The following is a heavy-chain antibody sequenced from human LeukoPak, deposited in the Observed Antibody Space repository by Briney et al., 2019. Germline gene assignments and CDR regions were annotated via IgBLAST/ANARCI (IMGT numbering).Heavy chain of an antibody. V-gene: IGHV3-74*01. CDR3: ARGQSSGSYYYQAFDY. CDR2: IGTDGTGT. Sequence: GGSLRLSCAASGFTFSSYWMHWVRQAPGKGLGWVSRIGTDGTGTTYADSVKGRFTISGDNAKNTLYLQMNSLRAEDTAVYYCARGQSSGSYYYQAFDYWGQGTLVTVSS. J-gene: IGHJ4*02. D-gene: IGHD1-26*01. CDR1: GFTFSSYW.